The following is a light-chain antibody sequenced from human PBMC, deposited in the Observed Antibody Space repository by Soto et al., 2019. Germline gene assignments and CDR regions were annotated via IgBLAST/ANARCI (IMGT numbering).Light chain of an antibody. CDR2: EGT. CDR1: ISDGGSNKF. Sequence: QSVLTQPASVSGSPGQSITISCTGIISDGGSNKFVSWYQQHPGKAPKLMIYEGTKLPPAVSNRFSACKSGNTASLTISGLQAEDEADYYCCSYVSCGTYVFGAGTKVTVL. J-gene: IGLJ1*01. V-gene: IGLV2-23*01. CDR3: CSYVSCGTYV.